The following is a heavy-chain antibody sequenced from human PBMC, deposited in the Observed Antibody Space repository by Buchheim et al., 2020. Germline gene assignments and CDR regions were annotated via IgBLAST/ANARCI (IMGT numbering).Heavy chain of an antibody. CDR2: IWNDGNTK. V-gene: IGHV3-33*01. Sequence: QVQLVESGGGVIQPGRSLTLSCTTSGFTFSNYGMHWVRQAPGKGLEWVAVIWNDGNTKYYVESVNGRFTISRDISKNTVYLQMNSLRAEDTAVYYCARAAWGHVGDLWGQGTL. D-gene: IGHD3-16*01. CDR1: GFTFSNYG. J-gene: IGHJ4*02. CDR3: ARAAWGHVGDL.